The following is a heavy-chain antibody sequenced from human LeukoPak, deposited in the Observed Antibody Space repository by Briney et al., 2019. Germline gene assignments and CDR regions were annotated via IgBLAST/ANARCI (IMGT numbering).Heavy chain of an antibody. J-gene: IGHJ4*02. Sequence: ASVKVSCKASGYTFTSYYMHWVRQAPGQGLEWMGIINPSGGSTSYAQKFQGRVTMTRDTSTSTVYMELSSLGSEDTAVYYCARDLLIVGATDYWGQGTLVTVSS. V-gene: IGHV1-46*01. D-gene: IGHD1-26*01. CDR2: INPSGGST. CDR1: GYTFTSYY. CDR3: ARDLLIVGATDY.